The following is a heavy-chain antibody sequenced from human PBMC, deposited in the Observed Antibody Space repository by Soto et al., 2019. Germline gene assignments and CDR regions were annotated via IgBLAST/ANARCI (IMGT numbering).Heavy chain of an antibody. Sequence: KPSETLSLTCTVSGGSISSSSYYLGWIRQPPGKGLEWIGSIYYSGSTYYNPSLKSRVTISVDTSKNQFSLKLSSVTAADTAVYYCASSKYYDFWSGYYIFYYGMDGWGQGTTVTVSS. CDR3: ASSKYYDFWSGYYIFYYGMDG. CDR2: IYYSGST. V-gene: IGHV4-39*01. J-gene: IGHJ6*02. CDR1: GGSISSSSYY. D-gene: IGHD3-3*01.